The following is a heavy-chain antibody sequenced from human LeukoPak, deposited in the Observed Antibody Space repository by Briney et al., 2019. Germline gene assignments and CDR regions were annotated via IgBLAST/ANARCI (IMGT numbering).Heavy chain of an antibody. CDR3: ARHRSSSSQWDY. D-gene: IGHD6-13*01. J-gene: IGHJ4*02. CDR2: IYYSGCT. Sequence: PSETLSLTCTVSGGSISSYYWSWIRQPPGKGLEWIGYIYYSGCTNYNPSLKSRVTISVDTSKNQFSLKLSSVTAADTAVYYCARHRSSSSQWDYWGQGTLVTVSS. V-gene: IGHV4-59*08. CDR1: GGSISSYY.